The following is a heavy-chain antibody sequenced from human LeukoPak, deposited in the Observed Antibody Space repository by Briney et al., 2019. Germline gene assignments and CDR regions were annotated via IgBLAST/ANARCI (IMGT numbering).Heavy chain of an antibody. J-gene: IGHJ4*02. Sequence: GASLKISCKGSGYSFNSYWIVWVRQMPGKGLEWMGIIYPSDSETTYSPSFQGQVTISADKSISTAYLQWSSLTASDTAMYYCARSVGATPLDYWGQGTPVTVSS. CDR2: IYPSDSET. V-gene: IGHV5-51*01. CDR3: ARSVGATPLDY. D-gene: IGHD1-26*01. CDR1: GYSFNSYW.